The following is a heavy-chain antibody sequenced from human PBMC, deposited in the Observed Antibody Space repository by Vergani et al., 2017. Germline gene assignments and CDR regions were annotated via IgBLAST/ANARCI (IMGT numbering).Heavy chain of an antibody. CDR3: ASGAPGNYYYYYMDV. Sequence: VQLVPSGAEVKKPGESLKISCKGSGYSFTSYYMHWVRQAPGQGLEWTGWINPNSGGTNYAQKFQGRVTMTRDTSISTAYMELSRLRSDDTAVYYCASGAPGNYYYYYMDVWGKGTTVTVSS. CDR2: INPNSGGT. V-gene: IGHV1-2*02. D-gene: IGHD1-1*01. CDR1: GYSFTSYY. J-gene: IGHJ6*03.